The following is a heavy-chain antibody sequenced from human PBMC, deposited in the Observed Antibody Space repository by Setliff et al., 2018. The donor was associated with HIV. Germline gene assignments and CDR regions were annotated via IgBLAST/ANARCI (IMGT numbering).Heavy chain of an antibody. D-gene: IGHD3-10*01. CDR1: GASITTDDYY. Sequence: PSETLSLTCNVSGASITTDDYYWNWIRQQPGKGMEWIGYIYYSGSAHYNPSLKSRVNISMDTSQNRFSLTLNSVTAADPAVYYCAREGLWFGTLSGAPDLWGQGTLVTVS. V-gene: IGHV4-31*03. CDR3: AREGLWFGTLSGAPDL. CDR2: IYYSGSA. J-gene: IGHJ4*02.